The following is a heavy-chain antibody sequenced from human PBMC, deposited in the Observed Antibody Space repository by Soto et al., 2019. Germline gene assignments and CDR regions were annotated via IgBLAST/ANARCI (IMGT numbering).Heavy chain of an antibody. V-gene: IGHV3-23*01. CDR2: ISGGGYNK. CDR3: AKDRGSSATWFAY. Sequence: EVRLLESGGGLVQPGGSLRLSCAASGFTFSSFGMNWVRQAPGKGLEWLAVISGGGYNKYYAESVKGRFAISRDNSENMAFLQRNTLRADDSAVYYCAKDRGSSATWFAYWGPGVLVTVSS. J-gene: IGHJ4*02. CDR1: GFTFSSFG. D-gene: IGHD3-22*01.